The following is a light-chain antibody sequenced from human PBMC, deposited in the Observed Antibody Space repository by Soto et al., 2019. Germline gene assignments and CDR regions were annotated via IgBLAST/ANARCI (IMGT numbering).Light chain of an antibody. CDR2: SGN. CDR3: AAWDDSLNGVV. Sequence: QSVLTQPPSASGTPGQRVTISCSGSSSNIGSNTVNWYQQLPGTAPKLLIWSGNQRPSGVPDRFSGSKSGTSASLAISGLQSEDDADYYCAAWDDSLNGVVFGGGTKLTVL. V-gene: IGLV1-44*01. J-gene: IGLJ3*02. CDR1: SSNIGSNT.